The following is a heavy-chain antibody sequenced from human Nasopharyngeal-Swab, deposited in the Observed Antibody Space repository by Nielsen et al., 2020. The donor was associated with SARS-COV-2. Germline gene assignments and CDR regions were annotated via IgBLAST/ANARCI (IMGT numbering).Heavy chain of an antibody. J-gene: IGHJ5*02. D-gene: IGHD3-3*01. CDR1: GGSISSYY. Sequence: SETLSLTCTVSGGSISSYYWSWIRQPPGKGLEWIGYIYYSGSTNYNPSLKSRVTISVDTSKNQFSLKLSSVTAADTAVYYCARAPKRTIFGVVGWFDPWGLGTLVTVSS. CDR2: IYYSGST. V-gene: IGHV4-59*13. CDR3: ARAPKRTIFGVVGWFDP.